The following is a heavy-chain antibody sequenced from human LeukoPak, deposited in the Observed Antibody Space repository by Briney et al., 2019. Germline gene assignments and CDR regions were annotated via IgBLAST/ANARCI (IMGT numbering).Heavy chain of an antibody. V-gene: IGHV3-64*01. Sequence: GGSLRLSCAASGFTFSSYAMHWVRQAPGKGLEYVSSISSNGGSTYYANSVKDRFTISRDNSKNTLYLQMGSLRAEDMAVYYCARGRYCSSTSCYTRWGYYYYGMDVWGQGTTVTVSS. J-gene: IGHJ6*02. CDR2: ISSNGGST. D-gene: IGHD2-2*02. CDR1: GFTFSSYA. CDR3: ARGRYCSSTSCYTRWGYYYYGMDV.